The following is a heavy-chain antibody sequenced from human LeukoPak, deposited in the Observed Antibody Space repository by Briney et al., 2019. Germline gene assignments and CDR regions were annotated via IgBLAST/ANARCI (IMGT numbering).Heavy chain of an antibody. D-gene: IGHD3-22*01. V-gene: IGHV4-34*01. CDR3: ARGCGIGAMIVVSPRLGAFDI. J-gene: IGHJ3*02. CDR2: INHSGRT. CDR1: GGSFSGYY. Sequence: PSETLSLTCAVYGGSFSGYYWSWIRQPPGKGLEWIGEINHSGRTNYNPSLKSRVTISVDTSKNQFSLKLSSVTAADTAVYYCARGCGIGAMIVVSPRLGAFDIWGQGTMVTVSS.